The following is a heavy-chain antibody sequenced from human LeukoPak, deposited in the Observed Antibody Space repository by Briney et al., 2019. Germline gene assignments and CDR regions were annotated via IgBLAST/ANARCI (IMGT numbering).Heavy chain of an antibody. CDR2: ISWNSGSI. J-gene: IGHJ4*02. D-gene: IGHD5-24*01. Sequence: GGSLRLSCAASGFTFDDYAMHWVRQAPGKGLEWVSGISWNSGSIGYADSVKGRFTISRDNAKNSLYLQMNSLRAEDTALYYCAKGSVRWLHGALDYWGQGTLVTVSS. V-gene: IGHV3-9*01. CDR3: AKGSVRWLHGALDY. CDR1: GFTFDDYA.